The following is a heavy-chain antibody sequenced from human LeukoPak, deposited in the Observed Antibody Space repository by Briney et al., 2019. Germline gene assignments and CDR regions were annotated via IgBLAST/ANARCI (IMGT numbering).Heavy chain of an antibody. D-gene: IGHD1-20*01. CDR1: GGSISSYY. Sequence: PSETLSLTCTVSGGSISSYYWSWIRQPAGKGLEWIGRIYTSGSTNYNPSLKSRVTISVDTSKNQFSLKLSSVTAADTAVYYCARSITGTGFDWYFDLWGRGTLVTVSS. CDR2: IYTSGST. J-gene: IGHJ2*01. V-gene: IGHV4-4*07. CDR3: ARSITGTGFDWYFDL.